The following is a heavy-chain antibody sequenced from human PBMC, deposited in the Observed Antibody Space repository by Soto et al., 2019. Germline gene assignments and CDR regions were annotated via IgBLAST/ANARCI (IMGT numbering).Heavy chain of an antibody. D-gene: IGHD6-19*01. CDR1: GFTFSSYG. CDR2: IWYDGSNK. J-gene: IGHJ6*02. CDR3: ARAIEVQLRYSSGWSGMDV. V-gene: IGHV3-33*01. Sequence: GGSLRLSCAASGFTFSSYGMHWVRQAPGKGLEWVAVIWYDGSNKYYADSVKGRFTISRDNSKNTLYLQMNSLRAEDTAVYYCARAIEVQLRYSSGWSGMDVWGQGTTVTVSS.